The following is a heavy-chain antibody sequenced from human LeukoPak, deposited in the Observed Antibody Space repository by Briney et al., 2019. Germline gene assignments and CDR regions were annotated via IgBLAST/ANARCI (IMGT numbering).Heavy chain of an antibody. Sequence: GRSLRLSCTASGFSFDGYAMHWVRQAPGKGLQWVSGIGWNGGGIVYADSVKGRFTISRDNAKNSLYLQMNSLGVEDTALYYCVKLTSAGFVDYWGRGTLVTVSS. J-gene: IGHJ4*02. V-gene: IGHV3-9*01. D-gene: IGHD6-13*01. CDR1: GFSFDGYA. CDR3: VKLTSAGFVDY. CDR2: IGWNGGGI.